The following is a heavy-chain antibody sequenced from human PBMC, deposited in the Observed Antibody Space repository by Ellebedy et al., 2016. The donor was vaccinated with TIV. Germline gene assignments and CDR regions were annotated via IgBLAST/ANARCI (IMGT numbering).Heavy chain of an antibody. CDR1: GYTFTSYY. CDR3: ATPGAYCSSTSCSKDY. V-gene: IGHV1-46*01. J-gene: IGHJ4*02. CDR2: INPSGGST. Sequence: ASVKVSCXASGYTFTSYYMHWVRQAPGQGLEWMGIINPSGGSTSYAQKFQGRVTMTRDTSTSTVYMELSSLRSEDTAVYYCATPGAYCSSTSCSKDYWGQGTLVTVSS. D-gene: IGHD2-2*01.